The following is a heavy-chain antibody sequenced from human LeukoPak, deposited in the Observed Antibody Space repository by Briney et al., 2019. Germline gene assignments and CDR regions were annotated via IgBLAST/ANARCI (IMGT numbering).Heavy chain of an antibody. Sequence: SETLSLTCTVSGGSMSNYYWNWIRQPPGKGLGWIGYISNSGSTKYNPSLKSRVTMSVETSRNQFSLRLSSVTAADTAVYYCARGGSGWPYYFDYWGQGTLVTVSS. V-gene: IGHV4-59*01. CDR1: GGSMSNYY. J-gene: IGHJ4*02. CDR3: ARGGSGWPYYFDY. CDR2: ISNSGST. D-gene: IGHD6-19*01.